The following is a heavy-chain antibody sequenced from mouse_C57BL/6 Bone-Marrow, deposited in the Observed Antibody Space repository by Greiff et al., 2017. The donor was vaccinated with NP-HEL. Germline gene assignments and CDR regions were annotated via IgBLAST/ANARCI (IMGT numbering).Heavy chain of an antibody. CDR1: GYTFTSYW. CDR2: IHPNSGST. J-gene: IGHJ4*01. V-gene: IGHV1-64*01. Sequence: VQLQQPGAELVKPGASVKLSCKASGYTFTSYWMHWVKQRPGQGLEWIGMIHPNSGSTNYNEKFKSKATLTVDKSSSTAYMQLSSLTSEDSAVYYCARKFGFYAMDYWGQGTSVTVSS. CDR3: ARKFGFYAMDY.